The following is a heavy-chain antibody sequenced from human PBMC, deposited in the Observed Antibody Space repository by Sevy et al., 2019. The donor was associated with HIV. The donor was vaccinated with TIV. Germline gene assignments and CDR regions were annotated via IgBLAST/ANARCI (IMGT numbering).Heavy chain of an antibody. V-gene: IGHV4-59*08. Sequence: SETLSLTCTVSGGSITSLYWNWIRQPPVKGLEWIANIYYNGHINYNPSLKSRVTLSLDTSKIQFSLRLSSVTAADTAMYYCAGENAWGRGYSWGQGTLVTV. CDR1: GGSITSLY. CDR2: IYYNGHI. CDR3: AGENAWGRGYS. J-gene: IGHJ4*02. D-gene: IGHD1-26*01.